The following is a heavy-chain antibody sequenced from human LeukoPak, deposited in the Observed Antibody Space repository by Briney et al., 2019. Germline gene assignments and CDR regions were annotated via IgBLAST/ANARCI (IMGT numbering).Heavy chain of an antibody. Sequence: GGSLRLSCAASGFTFSSSTKNWVRRAPGKGLEWVSSISSSSDYVYYADSVKGRFTISRDNAKNSLYLQMNSLRAEDTAVYYCVRIPNSANFPNWFDPWGQGTLVTVSS. V-gene: IGHV3-21*01. J-gene: IGHJ5*02. D-gene: IGHD4/OR15-4a*01. CDR2: ISSSSDYV. CDR3: VRIPNSANFPNWFDP. CDR1: GFTFSSST.